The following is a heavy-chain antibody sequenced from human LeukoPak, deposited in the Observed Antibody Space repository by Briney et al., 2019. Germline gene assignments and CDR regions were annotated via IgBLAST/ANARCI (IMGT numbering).Heavy chain of an antibody. Sequence: SETLSLTCTVSGYSISSGYYWGWIRQPPGKGLEWIGSIYHSGKTFYNPSLKSRVTISVDTSKNLFSLKLTSVTAADTAVYYCAREYGAGYFDYWGQGALVTVSS. CDR3: AREYGAGYFDY. D-gene: IGHD4/OR15-4a*01. J-gene: IGHJ4*02. CDR1: GYSISSGYY. V-gene: IGHV4-38-2*02. CDR2: IYHSGKT.